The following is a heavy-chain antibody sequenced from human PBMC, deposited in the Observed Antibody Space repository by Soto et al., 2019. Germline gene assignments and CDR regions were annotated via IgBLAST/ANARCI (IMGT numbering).Heavy chain of an antibody. CDR1: GFTFSSYA. J-gene: IGHJ4*02. CDR3: ARERSIAAAPLDY. V-gene: IGHV3-30-3*01. D-gene: IGHD6-13*01. CDR2: ISYDGSTK. Sequence: QVQLVESGGGVVQPGRSLRLSCAASGFTFSSYAMHWVRQAPGKGLEWVAVISYDGSTKYYADSVKGRFTISRDNSKNTLYLQMNSLRAEDTAVYYCARERSIAAAPLDYWGQGTLVTVSS.